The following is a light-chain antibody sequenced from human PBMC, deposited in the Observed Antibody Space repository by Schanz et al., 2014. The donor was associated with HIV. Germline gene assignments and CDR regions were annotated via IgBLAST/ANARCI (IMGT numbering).Light chain of an antibody. CDR2: AGS. Sequence: IQMTQSPSSLSASVGDRVTITCRASQDIRNDLGWYQQKPGKAPKLLIYAGSRLQSGVPSRFSGSGSGTDFTLTISSLQPEDFAAYYCQQYDKYSYSFGQGTKLEIK. V-gene: IGKV1-6*01. CDR3: QQYDKYSYS. CDR1: QDIRND. J-gene: IGKJ2*03.